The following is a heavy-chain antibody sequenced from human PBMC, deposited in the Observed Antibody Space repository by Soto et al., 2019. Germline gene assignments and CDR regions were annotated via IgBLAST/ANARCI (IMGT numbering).Heavy chain of an antibody. CDR2: IIPIFGTA. Sequence: GVSVKVSCKASGGTFSSYAVSWVRQAPGQGLEWMEGIIPIFGTANYAQKFQGRVTITADESTSTAYMELSSLRSEDTAVYYCARGGLLYSSSSPWFDPWGRGTLVTVSS. CDR3: ARGGLLYSSSSPWFDP. CDR1: GGTFSSYA. V-gene: IGHV1-69*13. D-gene: IGHD6-6*01. J-gene: IGHJ5*02.